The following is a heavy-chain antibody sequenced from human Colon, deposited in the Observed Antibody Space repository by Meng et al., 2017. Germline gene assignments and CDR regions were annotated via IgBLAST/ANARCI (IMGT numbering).Heavy chain of an antibody. D-gene: IGHD4-23*01. J-gene: IGHJ3*02. Sequence: SEPLFLTCSIPGASINHYYWSWIRQSPGRGLEWIGYMCYSGSSNSNCSLKRRVTMSGDTSTNQFFLKLSSVTAADTAVYTCARGNGAWELLGRDAFDIWGQGIMVTVSS. CDR1: GASINHYY. CDR2: MCYSGSS. CDR3: ARGNGAWELLGRDAFDI. V-gene: IGHV4-59*01.